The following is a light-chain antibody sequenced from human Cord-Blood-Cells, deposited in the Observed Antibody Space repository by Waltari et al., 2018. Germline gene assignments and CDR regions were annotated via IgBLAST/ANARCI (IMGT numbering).Light chain of an antibody. Sequence: DIQMTQSPSSLSASVGDRVTITCQASQEISNYLNWYQQKPGKAPKLLIYYASNLETGVPSRFSGSGSGTDFTFTISSLQPEDIATYYCQQYDNLPITFGQGTRLEIK. V-gene: IGKV1-33*01. CDR3: QQYDNLPIT. CDR1: QEISNY. CDR2: YAS. J-gene: IGKJ5*01.